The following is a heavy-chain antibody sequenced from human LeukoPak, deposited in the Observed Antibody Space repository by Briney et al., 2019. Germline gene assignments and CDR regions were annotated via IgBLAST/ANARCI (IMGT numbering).Heavy chain of an antibody. CDR2: IKSKTDGGTT. D-gene: IGHD3-10*01. J-gene: IGHJ4*02. CDR1: GFTFTNAW. V-gene: IGHV3-15*01. Sequence: GGSLRLSCVDSGFTFTNAWMSWVRQAPGKGLEWIGRIKSKTDGGTTNYAEPVRGRFTISRDDSKSAVYLQMNSLKIEDTAVYYCTTDLGTYYHGSQRLIPIDYWGQGTLVTVSS. CDR3: TTDLGTYYHGSQRLIPIDY.